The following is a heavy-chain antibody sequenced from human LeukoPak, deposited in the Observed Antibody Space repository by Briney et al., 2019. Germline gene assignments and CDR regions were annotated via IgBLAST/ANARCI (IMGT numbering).Heavy chain of an antibody. Sequence: GGSLRLSCAASGFTFSSYAMSWVRQAPGKGLEWVSAISGSGGSTYYADSVKGRFTISRDNSKNTLYLQMNSLRAEDTAVYYCAKSHNLYSNYETWFDPWGQGTLVTVSS. D-gene: IGHD4-11*01. J-gene: IGHJ5*02. CDR1: GFTFSSYA. CDR2: ISGSGGST. CDR3: AKSHNLYSNYETWFDP. V-gene: IGHV3-23*01.